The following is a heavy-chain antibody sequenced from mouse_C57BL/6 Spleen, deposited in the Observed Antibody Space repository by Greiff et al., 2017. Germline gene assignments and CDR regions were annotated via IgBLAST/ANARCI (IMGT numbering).Heavy chain of an antibody. CDR1: GYTFTSYW. V-gene: IGHV1-59*01. CDR2: IDPSDSYT. Sequence: QVQLQQPGAELVRPGTSVKLSCKASGYTFTSYWMHWVKQRPGQGLEWIGVIDPSDSYTNYNQKFKGKATLTVDTSSSTAYMQLSSLTSEDSAVYYCARWSKNFDYWGQGTTLTVSS. CDR3: ARWSKNFDY. J-gene: IGHJ2*01. D-gene: IGHD2-5*01.